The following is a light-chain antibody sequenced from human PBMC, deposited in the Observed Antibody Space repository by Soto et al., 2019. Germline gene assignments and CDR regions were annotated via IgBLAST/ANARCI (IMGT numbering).Light chain of an antibody. CDR2: KAS. CDR3: QQYKSLYT. V-gene: IGKV1-5*03. J-gene: IGKJ2*01. CDR1: QSISSW. Sequence: DIQMTQSPSTLSASVGDRVTITCRASQSISSWLAWYQQKPGKAPKLLIYKASSLESGVPSRCSGSGSGTEFTLTISSLQPDDFATYYCQQYKSLYTFGQGTKLELK.